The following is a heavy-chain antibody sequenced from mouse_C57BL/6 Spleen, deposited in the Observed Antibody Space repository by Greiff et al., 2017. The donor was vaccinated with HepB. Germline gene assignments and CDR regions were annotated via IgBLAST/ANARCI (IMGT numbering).Heavy chain of an antibody. V-gene: IGHV1-59*01. CDR3: APLLLLEAMDY. D-gene: IGHD1-1*01. CDR1: GYTFTSYW. J-gene: IGHJ4*01. CDR2: IDPSDSYT. Sequence: VQLQQPGAELVRPGTSVKLSCKASGYTFTSYWMHWVKQRPGQGLEWIGVIDPSDSYTNYNQKFKGKATLTVDTSSSTAYMQLSSLTSEDSAVYYCAPLLLLEAMDYWGQGTSVTVSS.